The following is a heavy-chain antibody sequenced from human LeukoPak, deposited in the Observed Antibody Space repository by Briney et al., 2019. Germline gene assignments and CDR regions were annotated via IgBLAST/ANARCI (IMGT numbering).Heavy chain of an antibody. CDR3: ARTVVVTAIHYFAY. D-gene: IGHD2-21*02. J-gene: IGHJ4*02. CDR2: IYTIGST. Sequence: LCLTFFFSSCSISMDYWGWFPQPPRKPLHYVCYIYTIGSTNYNPSLESRVTISVDTPHNLFSLKLSFVTAAATAVYYCARTVVVTAIHYFAYWGPGPLVTVSS. CDR1: SCSISMDY. V-gene: IGHV4-4*09.